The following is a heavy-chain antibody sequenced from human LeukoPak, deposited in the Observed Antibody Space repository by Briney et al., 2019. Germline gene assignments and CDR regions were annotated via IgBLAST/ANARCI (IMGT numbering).Heavy chain of an antibody. CDR1: GFTFSSYW. CDR3: ARVYSSGWDDAEYFQH. V-gene: IGHV3-74*01. J-gene: IGHJ1*01. D-gene: IGHD6-19*01. CDR2: INSDGSST. Sequence: GGSLRLSCAASGFTFSSYWMHWVRQAPGKGLVWFSRINSDGSSTSYGDSVTSRLNIYRDNAKNTLYLQMNSLRAEDTAVHYCARVYSSGWDDAEYFQHWGQGTLVTVSS.